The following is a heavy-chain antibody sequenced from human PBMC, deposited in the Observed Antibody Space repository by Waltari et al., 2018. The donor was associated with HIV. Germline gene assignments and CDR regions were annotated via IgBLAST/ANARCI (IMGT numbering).Heavy chain of an antibody. J-gene: IGHJ4*02. V-gene: IGHV3-23*01. Sequence: EVQLLESGGGLVQPGGSLRLSCAASGFSFRKYVMNWVRQDPGKGLKWVSSITGDGDHTFYADAVKGRFTISRDNSRDTLYLQMNSLRAEDTAIYYCSKRLYYYVGIDYWGQGALVTVSS. CDR1: GFSFRKYV. CDR3: SKRLYYYVGIDY. CDR2: ITGDGDHT. D-gene: IGHD3-16*01.